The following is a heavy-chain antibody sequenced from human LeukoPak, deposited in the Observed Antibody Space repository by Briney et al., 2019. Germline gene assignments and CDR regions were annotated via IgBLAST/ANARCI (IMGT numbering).Heavy chain of an antibody. CDR1: GGSTSSYY. Sequence: SETLSLTCTVSGGSTSSYYWSWIRQPPGKGLEWIGYIYYSGSTNYNPSLKSRVTISVDTSKNQFSLKLSSVTAADTAVYYCAREGGIFGPIDYWGQGTLVTVSS. CDR2: IYYSGST. V-gene: IGHV4-59*01. J-gene: IGHJ4*02. CDR3: AREGGIFGPIDY. D-gene: IGHD3/OR15-3a*01.